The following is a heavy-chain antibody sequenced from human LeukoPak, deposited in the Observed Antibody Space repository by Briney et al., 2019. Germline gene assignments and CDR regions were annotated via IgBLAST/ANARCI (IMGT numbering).Heavy chain of an antibody. CDR2: MYYSGST. CDR3: ARAVGTVAATQSYYFDY. J-gene: IGHJ4*02. V-gene: IGHV4-39*01. CDR1: RGSISSTSYY. Sequence: SETLSLTCTVSRGSISSTSYYWGWIRQPPGKGLEWIGCMYYSGSTNYNPSLRSRVTMSVDTSKNQFSLKLTSVTAADTAVYHCARAVGTVAATQSYYFDYWGQGTLVTVSS. D-gene: IGHD1-26*01.